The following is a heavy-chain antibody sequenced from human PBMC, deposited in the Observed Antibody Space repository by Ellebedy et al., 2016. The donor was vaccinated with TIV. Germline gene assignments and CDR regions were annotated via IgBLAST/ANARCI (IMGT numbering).Heavy chain of an antibody. CDR2: IYSSGST. Sequence: MPSETLSLTCTVSGGSISSYFWGWVRQPPGKGLEWIGYIYSSGSTNYNPSLKSRVTISVATSRNQFSLDLKSVTAADTAVYYCARHLRYSDWRILDLWGPGILVAVSS. D-gene: IGHD3-9*01. J-gene: IGHJ5*02. CDR3: ARHLRYSDWRILDL. V-gene: IGHV4-59*08. CDR1: GGSISSYF.